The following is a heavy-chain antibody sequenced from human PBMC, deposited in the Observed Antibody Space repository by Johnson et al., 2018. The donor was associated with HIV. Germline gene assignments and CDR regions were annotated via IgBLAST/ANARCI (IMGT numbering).Heavy chain of an antibody. D-gene: IGHD6-6*01. V-gene: IGHV3-30*02. CDR2: IRYDGSNK. CDR3: ARSGAASIAARGDAFDI. CDR1: GFTFSSYG. J-gene: IGHJ3*02. Sequence: QVPLVESGGDMVQRGGSLILSCAASGFTFSSYGMHWVRQAPGKGLEWVAFIRYDGSNKYYADSVKGRFTISRDNSKNTLYLQMNSLRAEDTAVYYCARSGAASIAARGDAFDIWGQGTMVTVSS.